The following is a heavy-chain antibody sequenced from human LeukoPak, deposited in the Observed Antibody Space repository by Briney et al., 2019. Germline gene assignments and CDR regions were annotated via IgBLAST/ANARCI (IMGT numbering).Heavy chain of an antibody. J-gene: IGHJ4*02. Sequence: GASVKVSCKASGDTFTSYYMNWVRQATGQGLEWMGCVNPNSGHTYFAQKFRGRVSLTSNTPISTAYMEVRSLRSEDAAVYYCARGAPASSCSGGSCPYFDSWGPGNLVSVSS. V-gene: IGHV1-8*01. CDR1: GDTFTSYY. D-gene: IGHD2-15*01. CDR3: ARGAPASSCSGGSCPYFDS. CDR2: VNPNSGHT.